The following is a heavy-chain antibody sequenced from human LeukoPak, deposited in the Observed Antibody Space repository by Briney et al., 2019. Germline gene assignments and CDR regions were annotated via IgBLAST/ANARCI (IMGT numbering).Heavy chain of an antibody. CDR2: ISGSGGST. Sequence: GGSLRLSCAASGFTFSSYAMSWVRQAPGKGLEWVSAISGSGGSTYYADSVEGRFTISRDNSKNTLYLQMNSLRAEDTAVYYCARNPYDSSGYFDYWGQGTLVTVSS. J-gene: IGHJ4*02. CDR3: ARNPYDSSGYFDY. CDR1: GFTFSSYA. D-gene: IGHD3-22*01. V-gene: IGHV3-23*01.